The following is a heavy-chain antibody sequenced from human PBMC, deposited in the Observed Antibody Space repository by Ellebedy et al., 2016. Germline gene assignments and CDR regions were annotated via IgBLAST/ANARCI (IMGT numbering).Heavy chain of an antibody. CDR2: ISWNSGSI. CDR3: AKDLQWELLPGDAFDI. CDR1: GFTFDDYA. D-gene: IGHD1-26*01. V-gene: IGHV3-9*01. J-gene: IGHJ3*02. Sequence: GGSLRLSCAASGFTFDDYAMHWVRQAPGKGLEWVSGISWNSGSIGYADSVKGRFTISRDNAKNSLYLQMNSLRAEDTALYYCAKDLQWELLPGDAFDIWGQGTMVTVSS.